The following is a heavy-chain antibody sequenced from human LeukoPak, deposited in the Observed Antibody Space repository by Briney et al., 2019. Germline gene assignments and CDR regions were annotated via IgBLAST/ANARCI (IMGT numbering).Heavy chain of an antibody. V-gene: IGHV1-2*02. CDR1: GFTFTGHF. CDR2: IRGGSGVT. CDR3: ARDFDWGADY. Sequence: GASVRVSCKASGFTFTGHFLHWVRQAPGQGLEWMGWIRGGSGVTFYAQKFQGRVTVTRDTSVRTTYMELNSLTSDDTAVYYCARDFDWGADYWGQGTLVVVSS. J-gene: IGHJ4*02. D-gene: IGHD3-9*01.